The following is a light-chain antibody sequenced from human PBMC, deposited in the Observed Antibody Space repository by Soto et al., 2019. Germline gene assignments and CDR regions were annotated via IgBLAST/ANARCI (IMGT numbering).Light chain of an antibody. Sequence: EIVLTQSPATLSLSPGERATISCRASQSVSTYLAWFQQVPGQAPRLLIYDASNRATGSPARFSGSGSGREFTLTISSLQSEDFAVYYCQQYNNWPPITFGQGTRLEIK. J-gene: IGKJ5*01. CDR3: QQYNNWPPIT. V-gene: IGKV3-11*02. CDR1: QSVSTY. CDR2: DAS.